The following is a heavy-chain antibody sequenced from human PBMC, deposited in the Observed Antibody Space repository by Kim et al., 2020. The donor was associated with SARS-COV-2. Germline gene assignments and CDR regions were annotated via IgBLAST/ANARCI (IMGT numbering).Heavy chain of an antibody. J-gene: IGHJ4*02. D-gene: IGHD3-16*02. V-gene: IGHV7-4-1*02. CDR1: GYTFTNNA. Sequence: ASVKVSCKASGYTFTNNAISWVRQAPGQGLEWMGWINTDTGNPTYAQAFTRRFVFSVDTSVTTAYLQISSLEAEEPALYYCARVIWGTYRSTDYWVQGTL. CDR2: INTDTGNP. CDR3: ARVIWGTYRSTDY.